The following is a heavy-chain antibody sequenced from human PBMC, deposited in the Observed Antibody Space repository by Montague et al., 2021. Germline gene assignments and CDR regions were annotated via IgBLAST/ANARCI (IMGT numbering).Heavy chain of an antibody. J-gene: IGHJ3*02. CDR3: ARDSPVVEPWVGEHKGAFDI. CDR1: GDSISSYEYY. V-gene: IGHV4-4*07. D-gene: IGHD3-10*01. Sequence: SETLSLACSVSGDSISSYEYYWTWIRQPAGRGLEWIGRVYKRGDTNTNPSLRSRLTLSVDTSKYPFSLTLTSVTAADTAVYFCARDSPVVEPWVGEHKGAFDIWGQGTMVTVSS. CDR2: VYKRGDT.